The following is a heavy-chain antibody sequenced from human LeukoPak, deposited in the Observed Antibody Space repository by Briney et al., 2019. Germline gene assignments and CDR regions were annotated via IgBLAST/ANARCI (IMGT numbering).Heavy chain of an antibody. V-gene: IGHV1-18*01. Sequence: GASVKVSCMASGYSFTSFGLSWVRQAPGQGPEWMGWISAASGSTNYAQKFQDSVTMTTDTSTTTVYMELRSLRSDATAVYYCAKEQEGTAIGGVFDYWGQGTVVTVSS. D-gene: IGHD2-21*02. CDR2: ISAASGST. CDR1: GYSFTSFG. J-gene: IGHJ4*02. CDR3: AKEQEGTAIGGVFDY.